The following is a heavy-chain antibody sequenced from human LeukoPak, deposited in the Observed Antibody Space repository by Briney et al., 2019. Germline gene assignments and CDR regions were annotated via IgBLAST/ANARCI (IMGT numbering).Heavy chain of an antibody. CDR2: ISGSGGST. CDR1: GFTFSSYA. V-gene: IGHV3-23*01. Sequence: PGGSLRLSCAASGFTFSSYAMSWVRQAPGKGLEWVSVISGSGGSTNYADSVKGRFTISRDNSRNTLYLQMNSLRAEDTAVYYCAKVPLVWYTSGWIYFDCWGQGTLVTVSS. D-gene: IGHD6-19*01. J-gene: IGHJ4*02. CDR3: AKVPLVWYTSGWIYFDC.